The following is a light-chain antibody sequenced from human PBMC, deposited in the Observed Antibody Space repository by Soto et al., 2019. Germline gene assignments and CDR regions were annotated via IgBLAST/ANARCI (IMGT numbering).Light chain of an antibody. CDR2: GAS. CDR3: QQYGSSPST. V-gene: IGKV3-20*01. CDR1: QSVSSSY. J-gene: IGKJ1*01. Sequence: EIVLTQSPGTLSLSPWERATLSCRASQSVSSSYLAWYQQKPGQAPRLIIYGASSRATGIPDRFSGRGSGTDFTLTISRLEPEDFAVYYCQQYGSSPSTFGQGTKVDI.